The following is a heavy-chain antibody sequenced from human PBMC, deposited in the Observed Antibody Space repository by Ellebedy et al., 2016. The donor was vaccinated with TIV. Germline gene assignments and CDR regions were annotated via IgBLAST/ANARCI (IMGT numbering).Heavy chain of an antibody. CDR2: INPNSGGT. Sequence: ASVKVSCXASGYTFTGYYMHWVRQAPGQGLEWMGWINPNSGGTNYAQKFQGRVTMTRDTSISTAYMELSRLRSDDTAVYYCARGWLKGVAAAGHDYWGQGTLVTVSS. CDR3: ARGWLKGVAAAGHDY. V-gene: IGHV1-2*02. J-gene: IGHJ4*02. D-gene: IGHD6-13*01. CDR1: GYTFTGYY.